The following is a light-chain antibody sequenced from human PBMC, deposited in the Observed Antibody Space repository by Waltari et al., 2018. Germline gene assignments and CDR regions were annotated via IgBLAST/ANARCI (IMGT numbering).Light chain of an antibody. CDR2: LGS. Sequence: QSLIHRHGNNYLDWYLQKPGQSPQLLIYLGSYRASGVPDRFSGSGSVTAFTLRISSVEAEDVGVYYCMQYLQVLWPFGPGNKLEI. CDR1: QSLIHRHGNNY. V-gene: IGKV2-28*01. CDR3: MQYLQVLWP. J-gene: IGKJ1*01.